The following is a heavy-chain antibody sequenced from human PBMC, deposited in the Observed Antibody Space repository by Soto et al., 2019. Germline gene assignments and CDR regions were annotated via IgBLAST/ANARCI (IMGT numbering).Heavy chain of an antibody. J-gene: IGHJ4*02. D-gene: IGHD6-19*01. CDR3: ATGLITGSHYSGGWYYFDS. CDR2: IYHSGST. Sequence: SETLSLTCTVSGGSLSSGGYYWTWIRQHPGKGLEWIGYIYHSGSTYYNPSLKSRVTISVHTSNSQFSLKLSSVTAADTAVYYCATGLITGSHYSGGWYYFDSWGPGTQVTVS. CDR1: GGSLSSGGYY. V-gene: IGHV4-31*03.